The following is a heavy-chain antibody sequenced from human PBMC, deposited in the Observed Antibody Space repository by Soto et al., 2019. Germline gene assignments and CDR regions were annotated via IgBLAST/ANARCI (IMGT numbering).Heavy chain of an antibody. V-gene: IGHV5-51*01. J-gene: IGHJ4*02. Sequence: GESLQISCKGSGYSFTSYWIGWVRQMPGKGLEWMGIIYPGDSDTRYSPSFQGQVTISADKSISTAYLQWSSLKASDTAVYYCASPVECSTTSCIRWGQGTLVTVSS. CDR2: IYPGDSDT. CDR3: ASPVECSTTSCIR. CDR1: GYSFTSYW. D-gene: IGHD2-2*01.